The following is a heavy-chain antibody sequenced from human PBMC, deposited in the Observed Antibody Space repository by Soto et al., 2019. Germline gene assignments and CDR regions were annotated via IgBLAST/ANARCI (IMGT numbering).Heavy chain of an antibody. CDR3: EREMYTTRGSPFDY. D-gene: IGHD3-16*01. J-gene: IGHJ4*02. V-gene: IGHV1-18*01. CDR2: ISPSNGNT. Sequence: SSVKVSCNASGYTFSRYGISWVRQAPGQGLEWMGFISPSNGNTSYAQKFQGRVTMTRDTSTSTVYMEVSSLRSDDTAVYYREREMYTTRGSPFDYWGQRTLVTVSS. CDR1: GYTFSRYG.